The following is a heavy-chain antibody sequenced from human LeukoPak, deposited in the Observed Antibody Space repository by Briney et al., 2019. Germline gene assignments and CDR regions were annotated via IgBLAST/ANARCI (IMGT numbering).Heavy chain of an antibody. V-gene: IGHV3-9*03. CDR3: AKDLTKWLSRMIDY. J-gene: IGHJ4*02. Sequence: PVRSLRLSCAASGFTFDDYAMHWVRQAPGKGLEWVSGISWNSGSIGYADSVKGRFTISRDNAKNSLYLQMNSLRAEDMALYYCAKDLTKWLSRMIDYWGQGTLVTVSS. CDR1: GFTFDDYA. D-gene: IGHD6-19*01. CDR2: ISWNSGSI.